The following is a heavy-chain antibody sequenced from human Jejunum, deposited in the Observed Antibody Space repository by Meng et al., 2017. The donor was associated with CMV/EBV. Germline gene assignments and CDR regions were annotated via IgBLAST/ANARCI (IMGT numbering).Heavy chain of an antibody. J-gene: IGHJ4*02. D-gene: IGHD1-1*01. V-gene: IGHV3-48*04. CDR2: ISSTSSTT. Sequence: SGFTFSSHSMNWVRQAPGKGLEWVSYISSTSSTTHYADSMKGRFTISRDNAKNSLYLQMNSLRGEDTAVYYCARNPPGKRFIDYWGQGTLVTVSS. CDR3: ARNPPGKRFIDY. CDR1: GFTFSSHS.